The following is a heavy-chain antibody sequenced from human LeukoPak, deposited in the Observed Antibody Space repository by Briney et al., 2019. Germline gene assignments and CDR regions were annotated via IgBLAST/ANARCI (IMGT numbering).Heavy chain of an antibody. D-gene: IGHD4-17*01. J-gene: IGHJ4*02. CDR3: ARMSTSYGDYVDY. V-gene: IGHV4-34*01. CDR1: GFTFTNYA. Sequence: GSLRLSCAASGFTFTNYAMSWIRQPPGKGLEWIGEINHSGSTNYNPSLKSRVTISVDTSKNQFSLKLSSVTAADTAVYYCARMSTSYGDYVDYWGQGALVTVSS. CDR2: INHSGST.